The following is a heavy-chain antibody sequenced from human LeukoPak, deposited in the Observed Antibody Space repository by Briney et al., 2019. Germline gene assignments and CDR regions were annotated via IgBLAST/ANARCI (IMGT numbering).Heavy chain of an antibody. V-gene: IGHV3-43*02. Sequence: PGGSLRLSCAASGFTFRDYDMNWVRQAPGKGLEWVSLISGDGDRTYYADSVKGRFTISRDNSKKSLYLQMNSLRTEDTALYYCACAYSYGYVTSYGLDVWGQGTTVTVSS. D-gene: IGHD5-18*01. CDR2: ISGDGDRT. CDR3: ACAYSYGYVTSYGLDV. J-gene: IGHJ6*02. CDR1: GFTFRDYD.